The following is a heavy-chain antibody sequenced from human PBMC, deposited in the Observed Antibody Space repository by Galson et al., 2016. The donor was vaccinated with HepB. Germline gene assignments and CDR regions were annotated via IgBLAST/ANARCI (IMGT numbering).Heavy chain of an antibody. CDR1: GYRLTTYW. V-gene: IGHV5-51*01. CDR3: AKQGDSGSFPTNFDY. D-gene: IGHD1-26*01. Sequence: QSGAEVKKPGESLRISCKGSGYRLTTYWIAWVRQMPGRGLEWMGIIYPGDSDTRYSPSFQGQVTISADESISTAFLQWSSLKASDTAVYYCAKQGDSGSFPTNFDYWGQGTLVTVSS. J-gene: IGHJ4*02. CDR2: IYPGDSDT.